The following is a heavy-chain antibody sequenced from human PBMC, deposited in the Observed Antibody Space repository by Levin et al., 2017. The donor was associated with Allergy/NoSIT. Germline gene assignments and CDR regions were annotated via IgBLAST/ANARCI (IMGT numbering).Heavy chain of an antibody. D-gene: IGHD3-10*01. CDR3: ARPGYGSGSYGVFSFDY. CDR2: INPSGGST. Sequence: ASVKVSCKASGYTFTSYYMHWVRQAPGQGLEWMGIINPSGGSTSYAQKFQGRVTMTRDTSTSTVYMELSSLRSEDTAVYYCARPGYGSGSYGVFSFDYWGQGTLVTVSS. J-gene: IGHJ4*02. CDR1: GYTFTSYY. V-gene: IGHV1-46*01.